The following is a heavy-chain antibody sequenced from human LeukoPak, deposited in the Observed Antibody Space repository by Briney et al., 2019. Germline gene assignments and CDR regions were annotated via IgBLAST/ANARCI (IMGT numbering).Heavy chain of an antibody. V-gene: IGHV4-30-4*01. Sequence: SETLSLTCTVSGGSISSGDYYWSWIRQPPGKGLEWIGYIYYSGSTYYNPSLKSRVTISVDTSKNQFSLKLRSVTAADTAVYYCAREVIVPAFFDYWGQGTLVTVSS. CDR2: IYYSGST. D-gene: IGHD2-2*01. CDR1: GGSISSGDYY. J-gene: IGHJ4*02. CDR3: AREVIVPAFFDY.